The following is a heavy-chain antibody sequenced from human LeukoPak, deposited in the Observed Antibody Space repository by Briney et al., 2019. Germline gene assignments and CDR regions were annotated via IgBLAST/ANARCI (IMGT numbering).Heavy chain of an antibody. D-gene: IGHD4-23*01. CDR1: GVSISSSTSY. J-gene: IGHJ4*02. CDR2: IYYTGST. Sequence: SETLSLTCTVSGVSISSSTSYWGWIRQPPEKGLEWIGSIYYTGSTYYSLSLKSRVTVSVDTSKNQFSLKLSSVTAADTAVYYCARNYGGNPEGYFDYWGQGTLVTVSS. V-gene: IGHV4-39*01. CDR3: ARNYGGNPEGYFDY.